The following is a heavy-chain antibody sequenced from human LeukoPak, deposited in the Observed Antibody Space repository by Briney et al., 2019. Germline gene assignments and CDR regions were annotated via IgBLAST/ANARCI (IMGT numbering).Heavy chain of an antibody. CDR1: GYSISSGYY. V-gene: IGHV4-38-2*02. Sequence: SETLSLTCTVSGYSISSGYYWGWIRQPPGKGLEWIGSIYYSGTTYYNPSLKSRVTISVDTSKNQFSLKLSSVTAADTAVYYCARQGAYSSSWYFDYWGQGTLVTVSS. CDR3: ARQGAYSSSWYFDY. D-gene: IGHD6-13*01. CDR2: IYYSGTT. J-gene: IGHJ4*02.